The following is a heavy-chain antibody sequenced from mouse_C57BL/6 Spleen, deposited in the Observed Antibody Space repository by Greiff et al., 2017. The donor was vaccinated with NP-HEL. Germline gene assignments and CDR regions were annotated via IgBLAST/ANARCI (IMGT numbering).Heavy chain of an antibody. J-gene: IGHJ4*01. V-gene: IGHV2-6*01. CDR2: IWGVGST. CDR1: GFSLTSYG. D-gene: IGHD2-3*01. Sequence: VKLQESGPGLVAPSQSLSITCTVSGFSLTSYGVDWVRQSPGKGLEWLGVIWGVGSTNYNSALKSRLSISKDNSKSQVFLKMNSLQTDDTAMYYCAREGWPITIDGYYVYAMDYWGQGTSVTVSS. CDR3: AREGWPITIDGYYVYAMDY.